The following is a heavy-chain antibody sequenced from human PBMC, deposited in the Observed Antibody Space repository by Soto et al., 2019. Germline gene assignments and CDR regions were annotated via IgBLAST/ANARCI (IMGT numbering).Heavy chain of an antibody. CDR3: ARESDTVRARG. CDR1: GGSISSGDYY. J-gene: IGHJ4*02. D-gene: IGHD5-18*01. Sequence: PSETLSLTCTVSGGSISSGDYYWSWIRQPPGKGLEWIGYIYYSGNAYYNPSLKSRVTISVDTSKNQFSLKLSSVTAADTAGYSWARESDTVRARGGGQGPLATVPS. V-gene: IGHV4-30-4*01. CDR2: IYYSGNA.